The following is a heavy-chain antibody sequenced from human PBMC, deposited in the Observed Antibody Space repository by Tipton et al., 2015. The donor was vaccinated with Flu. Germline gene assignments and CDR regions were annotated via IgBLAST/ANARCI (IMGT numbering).Heavy chain of an antibody. Sequence: TLSLTCAVYGGSFSGYYWSWIRQPPGKGLEWIGYIYYSGSTNYNPSLKSRVTISVDTSKNQFSLKLSSVTAADTAVYYCARDLGSSGSFDYWGQGTLVTASS. CDR1: GGSFSGYY. V-gene: IGHV4-59*01. CDR2: IYYSGST. CDR3: ARDLGSSGSFDY. J-gene: IGHJ4*02. D-gene: IGHD6-13*01.